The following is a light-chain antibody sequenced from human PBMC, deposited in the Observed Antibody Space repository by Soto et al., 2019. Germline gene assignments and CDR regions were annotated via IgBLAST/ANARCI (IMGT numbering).Light chain of an antibody. Sequence: DIQMTQSPSSLSASVGDRVTISCRASQNIRYTLNWYQQKPGKAPKLLIYAASTLQSGVPSRFSRTAPAPYFTLTINNLQPEDFATYYSQHRFSCIPLYPFGQGPNLQLK. V-gene: IGKV1-39*01. CDR3: QHRFSCIPLYP. CDR2: AAS. J-gene: IGKJ2*01. CDR1: QNIRYT.